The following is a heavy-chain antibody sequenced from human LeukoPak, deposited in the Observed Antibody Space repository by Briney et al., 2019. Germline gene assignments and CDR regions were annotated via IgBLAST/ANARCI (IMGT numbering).Heavy chain of an antibody. CDR1: GFTFSSYG. CDR3: ARGGGWDTIFRVVQYMDV. V-gene: IGHV3-30*03. D-gene: IGHD3-3*01. CDR2: ISYDGSNK. J-gene: IGHJ6*03. Sequence: GGSLRLSCAASGFTFSSYGMHWVRQAPGKGLEWVAVISYDGSNKYYADSVKGRFTISRDNSKNTLYLQMNSLRAEDTAIYYCARGGGWDTIFRVVQYMDVWGKGTTVTVSS.